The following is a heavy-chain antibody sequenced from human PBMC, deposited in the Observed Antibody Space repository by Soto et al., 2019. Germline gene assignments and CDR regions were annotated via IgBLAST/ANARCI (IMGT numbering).Heavy chain of an antibody. CDR2: IYYSVST. D-gene: IGHD1-20*01. CDR3: ARGNWKGDY. CDR1: CGSISRGGYN. Sequence: PSETLSLTCTVSCGSISRGGYNCSWIRQHPGKGLEWIGYIYYSVSTYYNPSLKSRVTISVDTSKNQFSLKLRSVTAADTAVYYCARGNWKGDYWGQGTLVTVSS. V-gene: IGHV4-31*03. J-gene: IGHJ4*02.